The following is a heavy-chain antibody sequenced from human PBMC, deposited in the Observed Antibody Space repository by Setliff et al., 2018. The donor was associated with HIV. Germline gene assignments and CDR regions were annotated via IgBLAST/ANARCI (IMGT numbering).Heavy chain of an antibody. J-gene: IGHJ3*02. V-gene: IGHV4-59*01. D-gene: IGHD2-21*02. CDR2: IYYGGST. CDR1: GVSISSYY. CDR3: ARGRGGYCYDAFDI. Sequence: SETMSLTCTASGVSISSYYWSWSRQPPGKGLEWIGYIYYGGSTNYNPSLKTRVTISVDTSKNQSSLKLSSVTAADTAVYYCARGRGGYCYDAFDIWGQGTMVTVTS.